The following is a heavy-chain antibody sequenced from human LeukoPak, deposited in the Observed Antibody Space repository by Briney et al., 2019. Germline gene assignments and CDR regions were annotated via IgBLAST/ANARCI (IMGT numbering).Heavy chain of an antibody. D-gene: IGHD5-12*01. CDR3: AKEGRGYSGYDYKDY. J-gene: IGHJ4*02. CDR1: GLTFSSYA. CDR2: ISGSGGST. V-gene: IGHV3-23*01. Sequence: GGSLRLSCAASGLTFSSYAMSWVRRAPGKGLEWVSAISGSGGSTYYADSVKGRFTISRDNSKNTLYLQMNSLRAEDTAVYYCAKEGRGYSGYDYKDYWGQGTLVTVSS.